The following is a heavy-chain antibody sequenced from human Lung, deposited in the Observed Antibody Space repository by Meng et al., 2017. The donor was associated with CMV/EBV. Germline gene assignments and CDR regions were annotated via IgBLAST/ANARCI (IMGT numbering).Heavy chain of an antibody. D-gene: IGHD2-2*01. CDR1: GFXFSNFG. J-gene: IGHJ6*02. Sequence: GGSXRPXCPASGFXFSNFGLHWFRQAPGKGLEWVEFIRYGGDYRYNVDYVKGRLTISRDISKNTLYLQMNSLGTDDTAVFNCAKDLVPAADYYHYGMDVWXQGTXVTVSS. CDR3: AKDLVPAADYYHYGMDV. CDR2: IRYGGDYR. V-gene: IGHV3-30*02.